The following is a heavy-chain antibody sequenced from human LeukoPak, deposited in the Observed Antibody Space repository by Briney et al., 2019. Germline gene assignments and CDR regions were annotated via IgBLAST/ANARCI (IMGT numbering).Heavy chain of an antibody. CDR3: AAAAAYCGGDCDVIGHFDY. CDR1: GGSISSSSYY. D-gene: IGHD2-21*02. Sequence: PSETLSLTCTVSGGSISSSSYYWGWIRQPPGKGLEWIGSIYYSGSTYYNPSLKSRVTISVDTSKNQFSLKLSSVTAADTAVYYCAAAAAYCGGDCDVIGHFDYWGQGTLVTVSS. CDR2: IYYSGST. J-gene: IGHJ4*02. V-gene: IGHV4-39*07.